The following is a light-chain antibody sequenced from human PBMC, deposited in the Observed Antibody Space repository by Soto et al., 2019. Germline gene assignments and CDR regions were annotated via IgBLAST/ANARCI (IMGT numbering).Light chain of an antibody. CDR1: QGISSY. J-gene: IGKJ5*01. V-gene: IGKV1D-16*01. Sequence: DIQMTQSPSSLSASVGDRVTITCRARQGISSYLAWYQQKPEKAPKSLIYAASNLQNGVPSRFSGSGYGTDFTLTISSLQHEDFATYYCQQYNSYPITFGQGTRLEIK. CDR3: QQYNSYPIT. CDR2: AAS.